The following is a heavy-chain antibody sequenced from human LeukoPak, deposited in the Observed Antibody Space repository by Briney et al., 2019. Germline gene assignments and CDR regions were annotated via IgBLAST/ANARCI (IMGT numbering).Heavy chain of an antibody. CDR1: GGSNSNYY. CDR3: ARSGGNRSYYYGMDV. Sequence: SETLSLTCTVSGGSNSNYYWSWIRQPPGKGLEWIGRIYYSGSTNYKPSLKSGVTISVDTSKNQFSLKLSSVTAADTAVYYCARSGGNRSYYYGMDVWGQGTTVTVSS. CDR2: IYYSGST. D-gene: IGHD4-23*01. V-gene: IGHV4-59*08. J-gene: IGHJ6*02.